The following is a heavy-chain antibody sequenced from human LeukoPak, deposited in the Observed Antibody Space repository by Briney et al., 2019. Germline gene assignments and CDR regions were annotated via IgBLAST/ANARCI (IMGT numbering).Heavy chain of an antibody. CDR2: INSDGSTT. V-gene: IGHV3-74*01. Sequence: PGGSLRPSCAASGFTFSNYWMHWVRQAPGKGLVWVSRINSDGSTTTYADSVKGRFTISRDNAKNRLYLQMNSLRAEDTAVYYCARDSDSGYGPFASWGQGTLVTVSS. D-gene: IGHD5-12*01. CDR3: ARDSDSGYGPFAS. J-gene: IGHJ4*02. CDR1: GFTFSNYW.